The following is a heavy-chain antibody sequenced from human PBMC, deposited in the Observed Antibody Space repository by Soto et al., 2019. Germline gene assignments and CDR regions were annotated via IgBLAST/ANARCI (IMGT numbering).Heavy chain of an antibody. D-gene: IGHD5-18*01. CDR3: ARAMDAAMASKDNWFDP. CDR2: ISYDENNK. CDR1: GFTFSSYH. J-gene: IGHJ5*02. V-gene: IGHV3-30-3*01. Sequence: GVSLRLSCAASGFTFSSYHMHWVRQDPGKGLEWVASISYDENNKYYTDSVKGRFTISRDNSKNTLYLQMNSLRDEDTAVYYCARAMDAAMASKDNWFDPWGQGTLVTVSS.